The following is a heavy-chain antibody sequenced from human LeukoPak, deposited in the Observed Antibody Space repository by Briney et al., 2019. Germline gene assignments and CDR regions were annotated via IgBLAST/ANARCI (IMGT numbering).Heavy chain of an antibody. Sequence: SETLSLTCAVFGYSISSGYYWGWIRQPPGKGLEWIGSIYHSGRPYYNPSLKSRVTISVDTSKNQFSLKLSSVTAADTAVYYCARHIDYYDSSGYFSWFDPWGRGTLVTVSS. CDR2: IYHSGRP. CDR1: GYSISSGYY. J-gene: IGHJ5*02. CDR3: ARHIDYYDSSGYFSWFDP. V-gene: IGHV4-38-2*01. D-gene: IGHD3-22*01.